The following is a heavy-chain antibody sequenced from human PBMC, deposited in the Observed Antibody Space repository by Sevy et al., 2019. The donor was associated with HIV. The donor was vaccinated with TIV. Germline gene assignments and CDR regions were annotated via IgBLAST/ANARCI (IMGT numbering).Heavy chain of an antibody. CDR3: AREGGYSDQGMDV. Sequence: GESLKISCAASGFTFSSYSMNWVRQAPGKGLEWASYISGSSTTIYYADSVKGRFTISRDNAKNSLYLQMNSLRAEDTAVYYCAREGGYSDQGMDVWGQGTTVTVSS. CDR2: ISGSSTTI. CDR1: GFTFSSYS. D-gene: IGHD5-12*01. J-gene: IGHJ6*02. V-gene: IGHV3-48*01.